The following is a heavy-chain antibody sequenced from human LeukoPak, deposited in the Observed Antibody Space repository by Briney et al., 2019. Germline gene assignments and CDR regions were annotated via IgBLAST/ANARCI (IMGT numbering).Heavy chain of an antibody. CDR3: ARERQGAFDI. V-gene: IGHV4-59*12. CDR2: IYYSGST. J-gene: IGHJ3*02. Sequence: LETLSLTCTVSGDSIIGYYWSWIRQPPGKGLEWIGYIYYSGSTNYNPSLKSRVTISVDTSKNQFSLKLSSVTAADTAVYYCARERQGAFDIWGQGQWSPSLQ. CDR1: GDSIIGYY. D-gene: IGHD1-1*01.